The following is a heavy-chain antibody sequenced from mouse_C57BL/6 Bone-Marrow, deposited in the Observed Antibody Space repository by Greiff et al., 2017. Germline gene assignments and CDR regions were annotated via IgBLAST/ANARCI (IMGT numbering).Heavy chain of an antibody. CDR2: IDPENGDT. Sequence: EVQLQQSGAELVRPGASVKLSCTASGFNIKDDYMHWVKQRPEQGLERIGWIDPENGDTEYASKFQGKATITADTSSNTAYLQLSSLTSEDTAVYYCTRSCWFAYWGQGTLVTVSA. CDR3: TRSCWFAY. V-gene: IGHV14-4*01. D-gene: IGHD1-1*01. CDR1: GFNIKDDY. J-gene: IGHJ3*01.